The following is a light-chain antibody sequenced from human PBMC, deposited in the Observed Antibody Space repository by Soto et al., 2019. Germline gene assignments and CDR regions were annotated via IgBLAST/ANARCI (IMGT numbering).Light chain of an antibody. CDR3: QQFGTPPGT. J-gene: IGKJ3*01. Sequence: IVLTQSPGTMSLSPGERATLSCRASQSVTRTFFAWYQQKPGQAPRLLIYGASIRDAGIPDRFSGSGSGTGFTLTISRLQPEDSAVYYCQQFGTPPGTFGPGTKVEIK. CDR2: GAS. CDR1: QSVTRTF. V-gene: IGKV3-20*01.